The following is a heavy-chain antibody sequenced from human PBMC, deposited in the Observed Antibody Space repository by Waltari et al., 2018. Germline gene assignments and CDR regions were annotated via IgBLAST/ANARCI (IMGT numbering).Heavy chain of an antibody. J-gene: IGHJ1*01. CDR3: ATSVGGNMEFDN. Sequence: QAQLAQSGAEVKKPGASVKVSCKASAYTFSTYGITCVRQVPGQGLEWMGWISAHNGNTNHAQKCQDRVTLTTDTSTHTAYMEMRSLTTDDTAVYYCATSVGGNMEFDNWGQGTLVTVSS. CDR1: AYTFSTYG. D-gene: IGHD6-19*01. V-gene: IGHV1-18*01. CDR2: ISAHNGNT.